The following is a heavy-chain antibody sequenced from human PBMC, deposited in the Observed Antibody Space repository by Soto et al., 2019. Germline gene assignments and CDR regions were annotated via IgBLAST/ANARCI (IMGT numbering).Heavy chain of an antibody. D-gene: IGHD2-15*01. CDR3: TTDLWRIAVVVGSTGYFNP. CDR2: IKSKSDGGTT. V-gene: IGHV3-15*01. J-gene: IGHJ5*02. Sequence: NPAGSLRLSCAASGFTFCDAWMSWVRQAPGKGLDWVGRIKSKSDGGTTEYAAPVRGRFTISRDDSKNTLYLQMNSLKTEDTAVYYCTTDLWRIAVVVGSTGYFNPWGQGTPVTVSS. CDR1: GFTFCDAW.